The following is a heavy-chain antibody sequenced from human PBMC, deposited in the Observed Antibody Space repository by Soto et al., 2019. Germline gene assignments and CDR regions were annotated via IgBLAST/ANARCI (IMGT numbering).Heavy chain of an antibody. V-gene: IGHV3-30*18. Sequence: GGSLRLSCAASGFTFSSYGMHWVRQAPGKGLEWVAVISYDGSNKYYADSVKGRFTISRDNSKNTLYLQMNSLRAEDTAVYYCAKDQVAATAPLDYWGQGTLVTVSS. CDR1: GFTFSSYG. CDR3: AKDQVAATAPLDY. D-gene: IGHD2-15*01. J-gene: IGHJ4*02. CDR2: ISYDGSNK.